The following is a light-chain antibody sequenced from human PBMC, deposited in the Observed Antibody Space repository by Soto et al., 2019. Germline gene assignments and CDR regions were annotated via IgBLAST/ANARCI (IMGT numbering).Light chain of an antibody. J-gene: IGLJ2*01. CDR2: LSSDGSH. CDR1: SGHSSYA. Sequence: QPVLTQSPSASASLGASVKLTCTLSSGHSSYAIAWHQQQPEKGPRYLVKLSSDGSHSKGDGIPDRFSGSSSGAERYLTIPSLQAEDEADYYCQTWDTGARVVFGGGTKLTVL. V-gene: IGLV4-69*01. CDR3: QTWDTGARVV.